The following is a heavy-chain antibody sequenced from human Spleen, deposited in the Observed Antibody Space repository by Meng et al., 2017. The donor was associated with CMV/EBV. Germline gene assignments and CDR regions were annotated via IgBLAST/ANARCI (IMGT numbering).Heavy chain of an antibody. Sequence: SGPTLVKPTQTLTLTCTFSGFSLSTSGVGVGWIRQPPGKALEWLAVIYWNDDKYYSPSLKSRLTITKDTSKNQVVLTMTNMDPVDTATYYCAHSGPIVVPAAILFYFDYWGQGTLVTVSS. CDR1: GFSLSTSGVG. D-gene: IGHD2-2*01. J-gene: IGHJ4*02. CDR2: IYWNDDK. CDR3: AHSGPIVVPAAILFYFDY. V-gene: IGHV2-5*01.